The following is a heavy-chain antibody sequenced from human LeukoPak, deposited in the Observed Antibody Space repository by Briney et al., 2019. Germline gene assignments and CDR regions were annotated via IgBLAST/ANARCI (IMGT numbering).Heavy chain of an antibody. CDR1: GFTFTSYT. CDR2: ISGSGTVT. D-gene: IGHD3-9*01. CDR3: ARSRYLDWGGAFDM. Sequence: PGGSLRLSCAASGFTFTSYTMTWVRQAPGKGLEWVSSISGSGTVTYYADSVKGRFTISRDESKNTVYLQMNSLRGEDTAIYYCARSRYLDWGGAFDMWGQGTMVTVSS. V-gene: IGHV3-23*01. J-gene: IGHJ3*02.